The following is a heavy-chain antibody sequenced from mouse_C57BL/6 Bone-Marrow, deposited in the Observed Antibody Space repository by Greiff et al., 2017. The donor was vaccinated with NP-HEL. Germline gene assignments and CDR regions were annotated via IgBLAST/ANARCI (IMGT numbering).Heavy chain of an antibody. CDR3: AREGSSYWYFDV. V-gene: IGHV1-69*01. Sequence: QVQLQQPGAELVMPGASVKLSCKASGYTFTSYWMHWVKQRPGPGLEWIGEIDPSDSYTNYNQKFKGKSTLTVDKSSITAYMQLSSLTSEDSAVYYCAREGSSYWYFDVWGTGTTVTVSS. CDR2: IDPSDSYT. CDR1: GYTFTSYW. D-gene: IGHD1-1*01. J-gene: IGHJ1*03.